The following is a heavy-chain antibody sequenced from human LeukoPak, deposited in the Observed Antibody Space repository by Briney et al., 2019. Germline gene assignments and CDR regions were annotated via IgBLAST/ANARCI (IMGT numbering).Heavy chain of an antibody. CDR1: GFTLSNYW. CDR2: IKQDGSEK. V-gene: IGHV3-7*01. D-gene: IGHD1-26*01. CDR3: ARGRGSYSFDY. J-gene: IGHJ4*02. Sequence: PGGSLRLSCAASGFTLSNYWMSWVRQAPGKGLEWVANIKQDGSEKYYVDSAKGRFTISRDNAKNSLYLQMNSLRAEDTAVYYCARGRGSYSFDYWGQGTLVTVSS.